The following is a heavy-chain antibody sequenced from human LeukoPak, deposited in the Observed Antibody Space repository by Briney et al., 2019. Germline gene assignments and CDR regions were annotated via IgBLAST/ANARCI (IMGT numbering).Heavy chain of an antibody. CDR1: GYTFTSYY. Sequence: GASVKVSCKASGYTFTSYYMHWVRQAPGQGLEWMGRIIPIFGTANYAQKFQGRVTITTDESTSTAYMELSSLRSEDTAVYYCAILRGYSSSWYNWFDPWGQGTLVTVSS. V-gene: IGHV1-69*05. CDR3: AILRGYSSSWYNWFDP. D-gene: IGHD6-13*01. CDR2: IIPIFGTA. J-gene: IGHJ5*02.